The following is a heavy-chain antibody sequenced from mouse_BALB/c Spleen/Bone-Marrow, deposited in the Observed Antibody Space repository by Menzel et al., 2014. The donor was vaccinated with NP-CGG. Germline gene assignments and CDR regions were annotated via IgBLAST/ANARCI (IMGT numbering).Heavy chain of an antibody. CDR2: IDPANGNT. D-gene: IGHD6-1*01. J-gene: IGHJ1*01. V-gene: IGHV14-3*02. Sequence: EVQLQQSGAELVKPGASVKLSCSASGFNIKDTHMHWVKQRPEQGLEWIGRIDPANGNTKYDPKFQDKATITEDTSSNTVELQLISVAFEATAVYSGARQEFAIFWYFDVWGAGTTVTVSS. CDR1: GFNIKDTH. CDR3: ARQEFAIFWYFDV.